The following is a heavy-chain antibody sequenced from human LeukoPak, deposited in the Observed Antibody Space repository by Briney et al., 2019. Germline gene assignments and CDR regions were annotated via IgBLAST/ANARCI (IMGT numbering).Heavy chain of an antibody. V-gene: IGHV3-74*01. CDR1: GFTFGSYW. J-gene: IGHJ4*02. CDR3: GRGFSIVPAGIPDY. D-gene: IGHD2-2*02. Sequence: GGSLRLSCAASGFTFGSYWMHWVRKAPGKGLVWVSRINTDGGSTTYADSVKGRFTISRDNAKNTLYLQMNSLRAEDTAVYYCGRGFSIVPAGIPDYWGLGTLVTVSS. CDR2: INTDGGST.